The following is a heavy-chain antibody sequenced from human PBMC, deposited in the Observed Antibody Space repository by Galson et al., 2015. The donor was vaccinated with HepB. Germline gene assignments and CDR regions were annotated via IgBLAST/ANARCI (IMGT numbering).Heavy chain of an antibody. CDR1: GYIFSIYW. V-gene: IGHV5-51*03. D-gene: IGHD4-17*01. CDR3: ARWGGGDADGLDV. CDR2: IYPDDSDT. Sequence: QSGAEVKKPGESLRISCQGSGYIFSIYWIGWVRQLPGKGLEWIGMIYPDDSDTKHNSAFQGQVTMSVDKSTATAYLQWSSLQASDTAMYYCARWGGGDADGLDVWGQGTTVTVSS. J-gene: IGHJ6*02.